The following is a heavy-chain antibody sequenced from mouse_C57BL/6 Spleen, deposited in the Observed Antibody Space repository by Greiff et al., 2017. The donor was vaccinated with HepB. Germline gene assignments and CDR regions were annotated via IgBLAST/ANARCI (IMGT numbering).Heavy chain of an antibody. CDR2: INPSTGGT. D-gene: IGHD4-1*01. CDR3: ARSELGRGYYAMDY. J-gene: IGHJ4*01. CDR1: GYSFTGYY. Sequence: EVKLQESGPELVKPGASVKISCKASGYSFTGYYMNWVKQSPEKSLEWIGEINPSTGGTTYNQKFKAKATLTVDKSSSTAYMQLKSLTSEDSAVYYCARSELGRGYYAMDYWGQGTSVTVSS. V-gene: IGHV1-42*01.